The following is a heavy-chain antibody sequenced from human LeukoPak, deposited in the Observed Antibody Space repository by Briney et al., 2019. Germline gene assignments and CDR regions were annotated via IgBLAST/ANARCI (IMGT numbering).Heavy chain of an antibody. V-gene: IGHV4-39*07. J-gene: IGHJ5*02. CDR3: ARVLVGGWYVPAGWFDP. Sequence: SETLSLTCTVSGASISSSSSYWGWIRQPPGKGLEWLGNIYSRGNTYYKPSLRSRVTISIDTSKNQFSLRLTSVTAADTAVYYCARVLVGGWYVPAGWFDPWGQGTLVTVSS. D-gene: IGHD6-19*01. CDR1: GASISSSSSY. CDR2: IYSRGNT.